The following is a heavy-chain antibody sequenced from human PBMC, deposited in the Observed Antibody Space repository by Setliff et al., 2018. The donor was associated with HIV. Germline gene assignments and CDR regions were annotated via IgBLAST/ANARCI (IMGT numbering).Heavy chain of an antibody. CDR3: ARGQGGYYYGSGSYPNWFDP. CDR2: ISYSGST. D-gene: IGHD3-10*01. Sequence: PSETLSLTCTVSGGSISSYYWSWIRQPPGKGLEWIAYISYSGSTNYNPSLKSRVTISLDTSKNQFSLKVNSVTAADTAVYYCARGQGGYYYGSGSYPNWFDPWGQGSLVTV. J-gene: IGHJ5*02. V-gene: IGHV4-59*12. CDR1: GGSISSYY.